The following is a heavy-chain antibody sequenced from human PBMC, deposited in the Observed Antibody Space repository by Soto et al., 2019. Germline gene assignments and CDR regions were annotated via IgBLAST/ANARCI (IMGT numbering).Heavy chain of an antibody. J-gene: IGHJ4*02. V-gene: IGHV3-7*01. CDR1: GFIFSKFW. Sequence: EVQLVESGGGVVQPGGSLRLSCATSGFIFSKFWMSWVRQAPGKGLEWVAAISEDGSDKHYVDSVKGRFTISRDNTENSLYLQMNSLRDEDTALYYCAKTFLGGGQGTLVTVSS. D-gene: IGHD3-10*01. CDR2: ISEDGSDK. CDR3: AKTFLG.